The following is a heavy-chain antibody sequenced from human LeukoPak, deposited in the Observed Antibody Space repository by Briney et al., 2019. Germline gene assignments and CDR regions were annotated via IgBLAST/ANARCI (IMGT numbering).Heavy chain of an antibody. Sequence: SETLSLTCTVSGGSISSYYWSWIRQPPGKGLEWIGYIYYSGSTNYNPSLKSRVTISVDTSKNQFSLKLSSVTAADTAVYYCARHHPRNTVDFWGQGTLVTVSS. J-gene: IGHJ4*02. CDR3: ARHHPRNTVDF. CDR1: GGSISSYY. V-gene: IGHV4-59*08. CDR2: IYYSGST. D-gene: IGHD2/OR15-2a*01.